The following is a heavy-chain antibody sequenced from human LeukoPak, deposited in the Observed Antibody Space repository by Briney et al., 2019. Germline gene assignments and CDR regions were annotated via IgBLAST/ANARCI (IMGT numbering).Heavy chain of an antibody. J-gene: IGHJ4*02. V-gene: IGHV3-30*18. D-gene: IGHD3-9*01. Sequence: GGSLRLSCAASGFTFSSYSMNWVRQAPGKGLEWVAVISYDINNEYYADSVKGRFTISRDNSNNTLYLQMNSLTPEDTAVYYCVKVGEVRYFDWLAPYFDFWGQGTLVTVSS. CDR2: ISYDINNE. CDR3: VKVGEVRYFDWLAPYFDF. CDR1: GFTFSSYS.